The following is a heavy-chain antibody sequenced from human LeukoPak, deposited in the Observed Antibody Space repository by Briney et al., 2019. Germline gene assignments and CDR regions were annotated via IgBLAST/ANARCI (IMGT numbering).Heavy chain of an antibody. Sequence: ASVKVSCKASGYTFTHYYMHWVRQAPGQGLEWMGIIHPSDGTTTYAQKFHGRLTITRDTSTITVYMELSTLRSEDTAVYYCGRDQRALNNIWSGALFDYWGQGSLVTVSS. CDR2: IHPSDGTT. J-gene: IGHJ4*02. CDR1: GYTFTHYY. CDR3: GRDQRALNNIWSGALFDY. V-gene: IGHV1-46*01. D-gene: IGHD3-3*01.